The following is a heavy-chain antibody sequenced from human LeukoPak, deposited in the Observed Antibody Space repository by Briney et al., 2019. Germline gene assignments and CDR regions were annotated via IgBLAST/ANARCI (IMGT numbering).Heavy chain of an antibody. V-gene: IGHV1-69*06. D-gene: IGHD3-10*01. CDR3: ARLGSGSFSYYYYGMDV. CDR1: GGTFSSYA. CDR2: IIPIFGTA. J-gene: IGHJ6*04. Sequence: GASVKVSCKASGGTFSSYAISWVRQAPGQGLEWMGGIIPIFGTANYAQKFQGRVTITADKSTSTAYMELSSLRSEDTAVYYCARLGSGSFSYYYYGMDVWGKGTTVTVSS.